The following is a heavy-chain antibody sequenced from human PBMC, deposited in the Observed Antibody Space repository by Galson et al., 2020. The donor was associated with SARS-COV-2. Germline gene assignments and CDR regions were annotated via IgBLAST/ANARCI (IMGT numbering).Heavy chain of an antibody. CDR3: ARLSYGGNSRSYYYYGMDV. J-gene: IGHJ6*02. Sequence: GESLKISCKGSGYSFTSYWIGWVRQMPGKGLEWMGIIYPGDSDTRYSPSFQGQVTISADKSISTAYLQWSSLKASDTAMYYCARLSYGGNSRSYYYYGMDVWGQGTMVTVSS. CDR2: IYPGDSDT. D-gene: IGHD4-17*01. V-gene: IGHV5-51*01. CDR1: GYSFTSYW.